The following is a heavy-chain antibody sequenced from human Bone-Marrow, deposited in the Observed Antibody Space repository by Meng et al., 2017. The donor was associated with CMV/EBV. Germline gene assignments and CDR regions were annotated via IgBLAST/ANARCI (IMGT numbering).Heavy chain of an antibody. V-gene: IGHV1-8*02. J-gene: IGHJ4*02. CDR3: ARVRGYSYGRALGY. CDR2: MNPNSGNT. Sequence: ASVKVSCKASGYTFTSYDINWVRQATGQGLEWMGWMNPNSGNTGYAQKFQGRVTMTRDTSTSTVYMELSSLRSEDTAVYYCARVRGYSYGRALGYWGQGTLVTVSS. CDR1: GYTFTSYD. D-gene: IGHD5-18*01.